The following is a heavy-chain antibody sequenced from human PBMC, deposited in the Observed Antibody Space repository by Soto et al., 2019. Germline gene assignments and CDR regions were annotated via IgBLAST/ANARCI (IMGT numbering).Heavy chain of an antibody. D-gene: IGHD2-21*02. J-gene: IGHJ5*02. CDR3: ARLRGGNSGWFDP. V-gene: IGHV1-2*04. CDR1: GYTFTGYY. CDR2: INPNSGGT. Sequence: ASVKVSCKASGYTFTGYYMHWVRQAPGQGLEWMGWINPNSGGTNYAQKFQGWVTMTRDTSISTAYMELSRLRSDDTAVYYCARLRGGNSGWFDPWGQGTLVTVSS.